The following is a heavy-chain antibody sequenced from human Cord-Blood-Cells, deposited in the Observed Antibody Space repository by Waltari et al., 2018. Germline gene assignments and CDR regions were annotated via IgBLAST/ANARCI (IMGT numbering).Heavy chain of an antibody. D-gene: IGHD3-9*01. Sequence: QVQLQQWGAGLLKPSETLSLTCAVYGGSFSGYYWSWIRQPPGKGLEWIGEIKHSGSTKHNPSIKSRVTLSVDTSKNQFSLKLSSVTAADTAVYYCARGGLRHFDWPAQDFDYWGQGTLVTVSS. J-gene: IGHJ4*02. CDR3: ARGGLRHFDWPAQDFDY. CDR2: IKHSGST. V-gene: IGHV4-34*01. CDR1: GGSFSGYY.